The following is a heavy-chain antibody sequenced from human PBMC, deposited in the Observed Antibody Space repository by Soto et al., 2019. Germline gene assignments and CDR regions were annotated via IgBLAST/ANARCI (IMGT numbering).Heavy chain of an antibody. V-gene: IGHV1-18*01. J-gene: IGHJ5*02. CDR1: GYTFTSYG. CDR2: ISAYNGNT. CDR3: XRDAVRSSPNWFDP. D-gene: IGHD4-17*01. Sequence: QVQLVQSGAEVKKPGASVKVSCKASGYTFTSYGISWVRQAPGQGLEWMGWISAYNGNTNYAQKLQGRVTMTTDTSTSTAYMELRSLRSDDTAVXXXXRDAVRSSPNWFDPWGQGTLVTVSS.